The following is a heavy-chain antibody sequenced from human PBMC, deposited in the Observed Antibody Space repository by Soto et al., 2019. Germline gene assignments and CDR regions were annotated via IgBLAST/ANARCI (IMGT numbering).Heavy chain of an antibody. CDR3: ARGEGYETKAHPQYYYYYYGMDV. Sequence: SETLSLTCTVSGGSVSSGSYYGSWIRQPPGKGLEWIGYIYYSGSTNYNPSLKSRVTISVDTSKNQFSLKLSSVTAADTAVYYCARGEGYETKAHPQYYYYYYGMDVWGQGTTVTVSS. CDR2: IYYSGST. CDR1: GGSVSSGSYY. D-gene: IGHD2-2*01. V-gene: IGHV4-61*01. J-gene: IGHJ6*02.